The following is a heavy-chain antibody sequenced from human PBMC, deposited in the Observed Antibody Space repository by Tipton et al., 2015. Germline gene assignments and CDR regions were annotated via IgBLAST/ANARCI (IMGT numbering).Heavy chain of an antibody. CDR2: IFYSGSA. CDR1: GGSISNYY. V-gene: IGHV4-59*01. D-gene: IGHD5-12*01. CDR3: ARETYSDYLTGFDP. Sequence: TLSLTCTVSGGSISNYYWSWIRQPPGKGLEWIGYIFYSGSATYNPSLKSRVTISVDTSKNQFSLKVTSVTAADTAVYYCARETYSDYLTGFDPWGQGTLVTVSS. J-gene: IGHJ5*02.